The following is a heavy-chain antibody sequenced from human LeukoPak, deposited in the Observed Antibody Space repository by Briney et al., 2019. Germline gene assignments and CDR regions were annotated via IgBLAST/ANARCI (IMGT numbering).Heavy chain of an antibody. CDR3: ARVSEMRWFGELDY. V-gene: IGHV1-69*13. CDR1: GGAFSNFA. D-gene: IGHD3-10*01. J-gene: IGHJ4*02. CDR2: VIPIFGRA. Sequence: ASVKVSCKASGGAFSNFAINWVRQAPGQGPEWMGGVIPIFGRANYAQRFQGRVTITADESTSTVYMELSSLRSGDTAVYYCARVSEMRWFGELDYWGQGTLVTVSS.